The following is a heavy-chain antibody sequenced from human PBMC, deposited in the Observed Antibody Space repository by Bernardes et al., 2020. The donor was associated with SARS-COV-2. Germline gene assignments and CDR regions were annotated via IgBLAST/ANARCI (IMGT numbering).Heavy chain of an antibody. V-gene: IGHV3-49*03. Sequence: GGSLRLSCTASGFTFGDYAMSWFRQAPGKGLEWVGFNRAKADGGTTEYAASVKGRFTISRDASKSIAYLQMNSLKTEDTAVYHCTRSFRGYCSGFDCTYFFDYWGQGTLVTVSS. CDR3: TRSFRGYCSGFDCTYFFDY. D-gene: IGHD2-15*01. CDR1: GFTFGDYA. J-gene: IGHJ4*02. CDR2: NRAKADGGTT.